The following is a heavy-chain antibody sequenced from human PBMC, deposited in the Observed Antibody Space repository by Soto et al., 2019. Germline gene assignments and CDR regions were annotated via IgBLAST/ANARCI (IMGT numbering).Heavy chain of an antibody. CDR3: ASRKSSPYFDY. CDR1: GGSISSGDYY. V-gene: IGHV4-30-4*01. CDR2: IYYSGSP. J-gene: IGHJ4*02. D-gene: IGHD3-10*01. Sequence: PSETLSLTCTGSGGSISSGDYYWSWIRQPPGKGLEWIGSIYYSGSPYYNPSLKSRVTISVDTSKNQFSLKLSSVTAADTAVYYCASRKSSPYFDYWGQGTLVTVSS.